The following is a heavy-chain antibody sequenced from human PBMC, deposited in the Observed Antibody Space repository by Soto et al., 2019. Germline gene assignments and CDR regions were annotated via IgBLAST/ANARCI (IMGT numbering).Heavy chain of an antibody. Sequence: ASVKVSCKASGYTFTRYDINWVRQATGQGLETMGWMNPNSGNTGYAQKFQGRVTMTRNTSISTAYLELSSLGSDDTAVDYCARAGHRVAVSGTGAFDIWGQGTMVTVSS. CDR2: MNPNSGNT. CDR1: GYTFTRYD. V-gene: IGHV1-8*01. J-gene: IGHJ3*02. D-gene: IGHD6-19*01. CDR3: ARAGHRVAVSGTGAFDI.